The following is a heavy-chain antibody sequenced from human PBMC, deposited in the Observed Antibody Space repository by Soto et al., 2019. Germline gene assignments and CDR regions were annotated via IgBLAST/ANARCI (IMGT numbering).Heavy chain of an antibody. D-gene: IGHD2-15*01. Sequence: EVQLLESGGGLVQPGGSLRLSCAASGFTFSTYAMSWVRQAPGKGLEWVSSINSGGGGTFYSDSVKGRFTISRDNSKNTLYLQINSLRAEDTAVYHCAKRGTYYFDYWGQGALVAVSS. CDR2: INSGGGGT. CDR3: AKRGTYYFDY. CDR1: GFTFSTYA. J-gene: IGHJ4*02. V-gene: IGHV3-23*01.